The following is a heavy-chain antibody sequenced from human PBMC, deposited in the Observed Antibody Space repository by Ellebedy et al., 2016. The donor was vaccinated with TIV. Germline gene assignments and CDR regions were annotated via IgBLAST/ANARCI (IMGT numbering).Heavy chain of an antibody. CDR2: VSYDGRAK. V-gene: IGHV3-30*04. D-gene: IGHD6-19*01. CDR3: AKEGDSSGHAGDFDY. J-gene: IGHJ4*02. CDR1: GFAFSRYT. Sequence: GESLKISXVASGFAFSRYTMHWVRQAPGKGLEWVTVVSYDGRAKSYADSVKGRFTISRDNSKNTVYLEMNSLRPDDTAVYFCAKEGDSSGHAGDFDYWGQGTLVTVPS.